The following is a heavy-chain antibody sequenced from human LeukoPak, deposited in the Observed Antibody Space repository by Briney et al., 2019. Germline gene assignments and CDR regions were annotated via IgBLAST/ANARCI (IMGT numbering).Heavy chain of an antibody. CDR3: ARDRITGRTFDY. Sequence: GGSLRLSCAASGFTFSSNYMSWVRQAPGKGLEWVSSISSSSSYIYYADSVKGRFTISRDNANNSLYLQMNSLRAEDTAVYYCARDRITGRTFDYWGQGTLVTVSS. D-gene: IGHD3-16*01. J-gene: IGHJ4*02. V-gene: IGHV3-21*01. CDR2: ISSSSSYI. CDR1: GFTFSSNY.